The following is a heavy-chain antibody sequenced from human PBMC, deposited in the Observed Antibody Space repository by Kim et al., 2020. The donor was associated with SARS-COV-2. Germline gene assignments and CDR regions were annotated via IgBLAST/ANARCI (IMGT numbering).Heavy chain of an antibody. J-gene: IGHJ3*02. D-gene: IGHD2-2*01. CDR1: GGSFSGYY. Sequence: SETLSHTCAVYGGSFSGYYWSWIRQPPGKGLEWIGEINHSGSTNYNPSLKSRVTISVDTSKNQFSLKLSSVTAADTAVYYCARGRIVVVPGGAFDIWGQGTMVTVSS. CDR2: INHSGST. CDR3: ARGRIVVVPGGAFDI. V-gene: IGHV4-34*01.